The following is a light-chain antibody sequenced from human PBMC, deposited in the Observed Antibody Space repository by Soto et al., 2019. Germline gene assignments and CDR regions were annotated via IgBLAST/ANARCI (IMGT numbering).Light chain of an antibody. CDR1: QGVTTN. CDR3: QQSDSWPRT. J-gene: IGKJ1*01. Sequence: EIVLTQSPATLSLSPGERATLSCRAGQGVTTNFAWYQQKSGQSPRLLIYDVSIRATGVPARFSGTGSETDFTLTISGLQSEDFAVYYCQQSDSWPRTFGQGTKVDIK. V-gene: IGKV3-15*01. CDR2: DVS.